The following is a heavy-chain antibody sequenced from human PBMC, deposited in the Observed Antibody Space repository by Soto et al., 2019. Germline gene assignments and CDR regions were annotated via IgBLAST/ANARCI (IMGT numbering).Heavy chain of an antibody. CDR1: GYTFTSYD. V-gene: IGHV1-18*04. CDR2: ISTNNGNT. D-gene: IGHD3-16*01. J-gene: IGHJ4*02. Sequence: ASVKVSCKASGYTFTSYDISWVRQAPGQGLEWMGWISTNNGNTNYAQKVQGRVSMTTDTSAGTAYMELRSLRSDDTAVYYCARIGVSSGHESPDFDSWGQGTLVTVSS. CDR3: ARIGVSSGHESPDFDS.